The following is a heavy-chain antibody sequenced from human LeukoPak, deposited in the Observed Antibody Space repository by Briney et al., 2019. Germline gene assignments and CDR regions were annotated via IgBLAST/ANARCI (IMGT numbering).Heavy chain of an antibody. Sequence: GGSLSLSCAACGFTFRSYCMHWVRQAPAKALEGVAVIWYDGSNKYYADSAKHRFTIPRDNSKHTLYLQMNSLRAEDTAVYYCARDGWITMIIHAFDIWGQGTMVTVSS. D-gene: IGHD3-22*01. CDR1: GFTFRSYC. V-gene: IGHV3-33*01. CDR2: IWYDGSNK. J-gene: IGHJ3*02. CDR3: ARDGWITMIIHAFDI.